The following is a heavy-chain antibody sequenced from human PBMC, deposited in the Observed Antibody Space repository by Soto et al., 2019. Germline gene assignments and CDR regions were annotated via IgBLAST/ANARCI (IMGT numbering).Heavy chain of an antibody. D-gene: IGHD3-3*02. CDR3: ARHSLALRKNNWFDP. V-gene: IGHV4-39*01. CDR2: IFYLGSS. J-gene: IGHJ5*02. Sequence: SETLSLTCTVSGDSIISSDFYWGWVGQPPGKGLEWIGSIFYLGSSYYNPSLKSRVTMSVDTSKNQFSLRLRSVTAADTALYFCARHSLALRKNNWFDPWGQGIMVTVSS. CDR1: GDSIISSDFY.